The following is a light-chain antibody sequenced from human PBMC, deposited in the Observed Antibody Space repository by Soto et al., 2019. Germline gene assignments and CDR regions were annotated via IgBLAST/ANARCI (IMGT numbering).Light chain of an antibody. Sequence: EIVLTQSPGTLSLSPGERATLSCRASQSISSSYLAWYQQKLGQAPRLLIFTASRRATGIPDRFSASGSGTDFTLTISRLEPEDFAVYYCQQYGSSPWTFGQGTKVEIK. J-gene: IGKJ1*01. CDR3: QQYGSSPWT. CDR2: TAS. V-gene: IGKV3-20*01. CDR1: QSISSSY.